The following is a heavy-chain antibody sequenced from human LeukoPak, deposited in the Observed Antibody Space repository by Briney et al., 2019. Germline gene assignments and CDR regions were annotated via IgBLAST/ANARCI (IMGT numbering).Heavy chain of an antibody. J-gene: IGHJ4*02. CDR2: IWYNGINK. Sequence: PGRSLRLSCAASGFTFSNYGMHWVRQAPGKGLEWVAVIWYNGINKYYADSVKGRFSISRDNSKNTLYLQMNSLRAEDTAVYYCARRAHGVVIDYWGQGTLVTVSS. CDR3: ARRAHGVVIDY. V-gene: IGHV3-33*01. D-gene: IGHD3-3*01. CDR1: GFTFSNYG.